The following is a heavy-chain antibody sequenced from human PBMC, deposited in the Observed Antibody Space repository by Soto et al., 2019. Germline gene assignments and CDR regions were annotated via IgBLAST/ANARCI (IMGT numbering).Heavy chain of an antibody. D-gene: IGHD2-15*01. CDR1: GFTFSSYG. CDR2: ISYDGSNK. J-gene: IGHJ6*02. CDR3: VAPTLSYYYYYYGKDV. Sequence: PGGSLRLSCAASGFTFSSYGMHWVRQAPGKGLEWVAVISYDGSNKYYADTVKGRFTISRDNSKNTLYLQMNSLRAEDTAVYYCVAPTLSYYYYYYGKDVWGQGATVTVS. V-gene: IGHV3-30*03.